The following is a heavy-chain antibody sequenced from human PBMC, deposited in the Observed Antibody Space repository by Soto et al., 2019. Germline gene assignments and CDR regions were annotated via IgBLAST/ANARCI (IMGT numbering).Heavy chain of an antibody. D-gene: IGHD3-3*02. CDR3: ARDIMPRLGFYQCGMDV. CDR2: ISSSSSAI. J-gene: IGHJ6*02. V-gene: IGHV3-48*02. Sequence: EVQLVESGGGLVQPGGSLRLSCAASGFTFSSYSMNWVRQAPGKGLEWVSYISSSSSAIYSACSVKGRFTISRDNAKNSLYLQMNSLRDEDTAVYYCARDIMPRLGFYQCGMDVWGQGTTVTVSS. CDR1: GFTFSSYS.